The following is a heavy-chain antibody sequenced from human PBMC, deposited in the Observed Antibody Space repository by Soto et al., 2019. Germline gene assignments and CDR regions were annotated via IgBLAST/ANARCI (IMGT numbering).Heavy chain of an antibody. CDR2: ISSSSSTI. Sequence: EVQLVESGGGLEQPGGSLRLSCAASGFTFSSYSMNWVRQAPGKGLEWVSYISSSSSTIYYADSVKGRFTISRDNAKNSLHLQMNSLRAEDTAVYYCARGAYYYDSSGLSYWGQGTLVTVSS. J-gene: IGHJ4*02. CDR1: GFTFSSYS. CDR3: ARGAYYYDSSGLSY. D-gene: IGHD3-22*01. V-gene: IGHV3-48*01.